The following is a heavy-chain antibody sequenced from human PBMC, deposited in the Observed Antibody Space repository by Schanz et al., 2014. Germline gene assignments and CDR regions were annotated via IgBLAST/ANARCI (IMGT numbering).Heavy chain of an antibody. CDR3: LAPDYGMDV. J-gene: IGHJ6*02. CDR2: VSSDGNND. V-gene: IGHV3-30*03. Sequence: VQLVESGGGVVQPGRSLRLSCAASGFTFSTHAMHWVRQAPGKGLEWVALVSSDGNNDYYTDSVKGRFTISRDNSKNTVHLQMNSLRAEDTAVYYCLAPDYGMDVWGQGTLVTVSS. CDR1: GFTFSTHA.